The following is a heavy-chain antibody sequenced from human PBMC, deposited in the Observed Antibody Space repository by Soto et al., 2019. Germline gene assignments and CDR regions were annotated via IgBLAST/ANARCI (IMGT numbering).Heavy chain of an antibody. J-gene: IGHJ4*02. V-gene: IGHV3-48*02. CDR1: GITYSNYG. Sequence: EVQLVETGGVLVQPGESLRLTSAASGITYSNYGWSWMHQAPGKGLEWVSHVSVSGTGKIYADSQMGRFTIFRDNAKNSVYMQMNILSDEDTAVYYCTSDPDGDLVFDYWGQGTLVTVS. CDR2: VSVSGTGK. CDR3: TSDPDGDLVFDY. D-gene: IGHD4-17*01.